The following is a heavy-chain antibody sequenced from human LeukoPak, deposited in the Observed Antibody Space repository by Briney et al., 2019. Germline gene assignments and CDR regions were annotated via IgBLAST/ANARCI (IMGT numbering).Heavy chain of an antibody. CDR3: AKDFVVVPGNVNYFDY. V-gene: IGHV3-23*01. D-gene: IGHD2-21*02. CDR1: GFTFSNYA. J-gene: IGHJ4*02. Sequence: GGSLRLSCAASGFTFSNYAMSWVRQAPGKGLEWVSAISGSGDDTYYADSVKGRFTVSRDNSKNTLYVQMKSLRAEDTAVYYCAKDFVVVPGNVNYFDYWGQGTLVTVSS. CDR2: ISGSGDDT.